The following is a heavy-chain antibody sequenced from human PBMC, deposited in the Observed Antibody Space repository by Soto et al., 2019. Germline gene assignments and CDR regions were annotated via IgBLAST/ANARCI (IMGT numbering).Heavy chain of an antibody. CDR2: IIPIFGTA. Sequence: AASVKVSCKASGGTFSSYAISWVRQAPGQGLEWMGGIIPIFGTANCAQKFQGRVTITADESTSTAYMELSSLRSEDTAVYYCARGGGEVATYHDYWGQGTLVTVSS. CDR3: ARGGGEVATYHDY. CDR1: GGTFSSYA. D-gene: IGHD5-12*01. V-gene: IGHV1-69*13. J-gene: IGHJ4*02.